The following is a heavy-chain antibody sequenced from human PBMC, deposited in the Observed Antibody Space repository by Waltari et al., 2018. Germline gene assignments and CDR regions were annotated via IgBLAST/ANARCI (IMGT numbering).Heavy chain of an antibody. CDR2: IYHSGRA. CDR3: ARGYQRSDLWGAYHYFDY. J-gene: IGHJ4*02. Sequence: QVQLQESCPGRVKPSETLSLTCTVSYYSISSVNFWGWIRQPPGKGLEWIGSIYHSGRAYYNPSLKSRVTMSVDTSMNQFSLKLSSVTTADTAIYYCARGYQRSDLWGAYHYFDYWGQGALVTVSS. CDR1: YYSISSVNF. D-gene: IGHD3-3*01. V-gene: IGHV4-38-2*02.